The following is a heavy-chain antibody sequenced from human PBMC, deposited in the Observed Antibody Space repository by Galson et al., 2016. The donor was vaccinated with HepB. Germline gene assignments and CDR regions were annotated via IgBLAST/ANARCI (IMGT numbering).Heavy chain of an antibody. D-gene: IGHD3-3*01. Sequence: SETLSLTCAVSGGSISSSNWWTWLRQSPGKGLEWIGEMFHSGSTHYNPSLKSRVTISVDMSKNQFSLKLSSVTAADTAVYYCARSSDFWRFAYWSPGTLVTVSS. CDR1: GGSISSSNW. V-gene: IGHV4-4*02. CDR3: ARSSDFWRFAY. J-gene: IGHJ4*02. CDR2: MFHSGST.